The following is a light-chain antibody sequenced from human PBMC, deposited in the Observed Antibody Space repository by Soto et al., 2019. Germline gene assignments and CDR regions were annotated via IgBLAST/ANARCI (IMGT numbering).Light chain of an antibody. V-gene: IGKV3-20*01. CDR3: QQYVNSPFT. CDR2: EAS. J-gene: IGKJ2*01. Sequence: FVLTQSPGTLSLSPGERATLSCRASQTVRGNYIALYQQKPGQAPRVLIFEASRRATGTPDRFSGSGSGTDFTLTISRLEPEDFAVYYCQQYVNSPFTFGQGTNLEI. CDR1: QTVRGNY.